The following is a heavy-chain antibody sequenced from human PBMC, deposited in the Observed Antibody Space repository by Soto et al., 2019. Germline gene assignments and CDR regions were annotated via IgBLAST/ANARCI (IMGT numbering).Heavy chain of an antibody. CDR1: GVTVSSYA. V-gene: IGHV3-23*01. D-gene: IGHD3-10*01. Sequence: GGYLRLSCAASGVTVSSYAMNWVRQAPGKGLEWVSTISATAGGTFYAGSVKGRFTISRDNSKNTLYLQMHRLRADDSAIYFCAVGRNKTIGSNTLFDPWGRGTQVTVSS. CDR3: AVGRNKTIGSNTLFDP. CDR2: ISATAGGT. J-gene: IGHJ5*02.